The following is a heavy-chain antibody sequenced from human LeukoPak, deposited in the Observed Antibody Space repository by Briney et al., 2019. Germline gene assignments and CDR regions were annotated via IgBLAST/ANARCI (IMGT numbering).Heavy chain of an antibody. D-gene: IGHD3-3*01. CDR1: GGSISSHY. Sequence: SETLSLTCTVSGGSISSHYWSWIRQPPGKGLEWIGYIYYSGSTNYNPSLKSRVTISVDTSKNQFSLKLSSVTAADTAVYYCARGLSGYYDFWSGYYFYYYYYMDVWGKGTTATVSS. J-gene: IGHJ6*03. CDR3: ARGLSGYYDFWSGYYFYYYYYMDV. CDR2: IYYSGST. V-gene: IGHV4-59*11.